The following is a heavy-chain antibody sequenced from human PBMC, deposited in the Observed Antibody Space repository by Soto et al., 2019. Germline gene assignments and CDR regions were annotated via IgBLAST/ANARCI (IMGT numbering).Heavy chain of an antibody. CDR2: IWYDGSNK. CDR3: AIFLLYSSCWYAALRARGVDS. J-gene: IGHJ4*02. V-gene: IGHV3-33*01. D-gene: IGHD6-19*01. CDR1: GFCISRYA. Sequence: PLGSMTLACTLSGFCISRYAMNWVRKAPGKVLEWVAVIWYDGSNKYYADSVKGRFNISRDNSKTTLYLQMNSQSAVDTAVYYCAIFLLYSSCWYAALRARGVDSWGLG.